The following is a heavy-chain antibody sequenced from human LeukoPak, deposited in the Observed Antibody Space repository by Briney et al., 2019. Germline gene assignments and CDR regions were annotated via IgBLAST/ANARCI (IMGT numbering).Heavy chain of an antibody. J-gene: IGHJ4*02. CDR1: GFTVSSNY. Sequence: GGSLRLSCAASGFTVSSNYMSWVRQAPGKGLEWVSLIYSGGSTYYADSVKGRFTISRDNSKNTLYLQMNSLRAEDTAVYYCAKARGGYGGPFDYWGQGTLVTVSS. CDR3: AKARGGYGGPFDY. V-gene: IGHV3-53*01. CDR2: IYSGGST. D-gene: IGHD3-22*01.